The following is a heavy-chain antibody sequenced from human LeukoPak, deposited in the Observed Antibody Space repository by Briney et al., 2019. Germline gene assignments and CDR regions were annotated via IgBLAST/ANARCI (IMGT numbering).Heavy chain of an antibody. D-gene: IGHD6-19*01. V-gene: IGHV3-13*01. Sequence: PGRSLRLSCAASGFTFSTYDMHGVRQGTAKGLQWVSAIGTADDTYYPGSVKGRFTISRENAKNSLYLQMNSLRAGDSAVYYCARKSVAGLDYWGQGTLVTVSS. CDR3: ARKSVAGLDY. CDR1: GFTFSTYD. CDR2: IGTADDT. J-gene: IGHJ4*02.